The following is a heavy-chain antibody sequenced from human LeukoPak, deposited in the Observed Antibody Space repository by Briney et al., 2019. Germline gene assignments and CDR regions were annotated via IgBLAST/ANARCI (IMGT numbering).Heavy chain of an antibody. CDR2: INPNNGGT. Sequence: ASVTVSCKASGYTFTGYRMHWVRQVPGQGLEWMAWINPNNGGTNYAQKFQGRVILTSDTSISTTYMELSSLRSDDTAVYYCATSGSTWYNDYWGQGTLVTVSS. CDR3: ATSGSTWYNDY. V-gene: IGHV1-2*02. J-gene: IGHJ4*02. D-gene: IGHD6-13*01. CDR1: GYTFTGYR.